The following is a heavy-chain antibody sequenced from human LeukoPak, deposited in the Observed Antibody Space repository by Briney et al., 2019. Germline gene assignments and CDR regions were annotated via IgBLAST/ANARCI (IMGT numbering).Heavy chain of an antibody. CDR3: AKDLPYQLLFQYYYYGMDA. V-gene: IGHV3-23*01. CDR2: ISGSGGST. D-gene: IGHD2-2*01. J-gene: IGHJ6*04. Sequence: GGSLRLSCAASGFPFSSYAMSWVRPAPGKGLEWVSGISGSGGSTYYADSVKGRFTISRDNSKNTLYLQMSSLRAEDTAVYYCAKDLPYQLLFQYYYYGMDAWGKGTTVTVSS. CDR1: GFPFSSYA.